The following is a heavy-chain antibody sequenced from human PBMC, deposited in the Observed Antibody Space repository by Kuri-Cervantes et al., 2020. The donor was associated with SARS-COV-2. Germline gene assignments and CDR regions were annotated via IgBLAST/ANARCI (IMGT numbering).Heavy chain of an antibody. CDR2: IYYSGST. CDR1: GGSVSSGSYY. CDR3: ARDGRSGTVTEVDWFDP. Sequence: SETLSLTCTVSGGSVSSGSYYWSWIRQPPGKGLEWIGYIYYSGSTNYNPSLKSRVTISVDTSKNQFSLKLSSVTAADTAVYYCARDGRSGTVTEVDWFDPWGQGTLVTVSS. J-gene: IGHJ5*02. D-gene: IGHD4-11*01. V-gene: IGHV4-61*01.